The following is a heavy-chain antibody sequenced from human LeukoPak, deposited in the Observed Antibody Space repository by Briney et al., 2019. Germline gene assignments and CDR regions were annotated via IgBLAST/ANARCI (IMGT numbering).Heavy chain of an antibody. Sequence: ASVKVSCKASGYTFTSYGISWVRQATGQGLEWMGWISAYNGNTNYAQKLQGRVTMTTDTSTSTAYMELRSLRSDDTAVYYCARAGYYDILTGYFQNWFDPWGQGTLVTVSS. CDR2: ISAYNGNT. CDR3: ARAGYYDILTGYFQNWFDP. CDR1: GYTFTSYG. J-gene: IGHJ5*02. D-gene: IGHD3-9*01. V-gene: IGHV1-18*01.